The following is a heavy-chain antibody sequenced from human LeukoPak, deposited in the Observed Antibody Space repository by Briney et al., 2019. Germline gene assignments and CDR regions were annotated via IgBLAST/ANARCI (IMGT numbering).Heavy chain of an antibody. CDR1: GFTFSDYY. V-gene: IGHV3-11*04. CDR2: ISSSGDTI. D-gene: IGHD2-2*02. J-gene: IGHJ3*02. Sequence: GGSLRLSCAASGFTFSDYYMSWIRQAPGKGLEWVSYISSSGDTIYYADSVKGRFTISRDNAKNSLYLQMNGLRAEDTAVYYCARSGYCSSTSCYKSAFDIWGQGTMVTVSS. CDR3: ARSGYCSSTSCYKSAFDI.